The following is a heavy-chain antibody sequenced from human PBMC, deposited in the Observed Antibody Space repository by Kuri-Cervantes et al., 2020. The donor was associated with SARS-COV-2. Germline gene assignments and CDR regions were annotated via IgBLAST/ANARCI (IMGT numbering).Heavy chain of an antibody. Sequence: GESLKISCAASGFTFSSYGMHWVRQAPGKGLEWVAFIRYDGSNKYYADSVKGRFTISRDNSKNTLYLQMNSLRSDDTVVYYCARRDGYAFDYWGQGTLVTVSS. CDR3: ARRDGYAFDY. V-gene: IGHV3-30*02. J-gene: IGHJ4*02. D-gene: IGHD5-24*01. CDR2: IRYDGSNK. CDR1: GFTFSSYG.